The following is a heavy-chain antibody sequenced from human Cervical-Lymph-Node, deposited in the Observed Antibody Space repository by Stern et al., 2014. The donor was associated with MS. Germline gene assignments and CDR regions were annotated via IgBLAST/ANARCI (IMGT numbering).Heavy chain of an antibody. CDR1: GYTFTSYY. V-gene: IGHV1-46*01. CDR3: ARDMYYATSGSYYGFDY. J-gene: IGHJ4*01. Sequence: VQLVESGAEVKKPGASVKVSCKASGYTFTSYYIHWVRQAPGQGLEWMGIINPRGDCRTYSQKVQDRVTMTRATSTCTLYMDLSSLRSEDTAVYYCARDMYYATSGSYYGFDYWGQGTLVTVSS. D-gene: IGHD3-22*01. CDR2: INPRGDCR.